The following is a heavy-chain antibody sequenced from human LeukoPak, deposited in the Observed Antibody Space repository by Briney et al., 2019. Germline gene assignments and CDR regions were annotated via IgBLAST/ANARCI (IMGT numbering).Heavy chain of an antibody. CDR2: IWYDGSNE. D-gene: IGHD6-13*01. V-gene: IGHV3-33*06. CDR1: GFTFSSHG. CDR3: AKDGVPGIAAAGTYFDS. J-gene: IGHJ4*02. Sequence: PGGSLRLSCAASGFTFSSHGMHWVRQAPGKELEWVAIIWYDGSNEYYADFVKGRFTISRDNSKNTFYLQMNSLRAEDTAVYYCAKDGVPGIAAAGTYFDSWGQGTLVTVSS.